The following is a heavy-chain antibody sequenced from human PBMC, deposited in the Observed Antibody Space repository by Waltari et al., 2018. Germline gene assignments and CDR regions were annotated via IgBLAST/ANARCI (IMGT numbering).Heavy chain of an antibody. CDR2: IYHSGST. Sequence: QVRLQESGPGLVKPSETLSLVCTVSGYSISRGHYWGWIRQPPGKGLEWLGSIYHSGSTYCNPSLMSRVTMSVDTSKNQFSLKLSSVTAADTAIYFCASDSGFDAYDSWGQGTLVTVSS. CDR3: ASDSGFDAYDS. V-gene: IGHV4-38-2*02. CDR1: GYSISRGHY. D-gene: IGHD1-26*01. J-gene: IGHJ5*01.